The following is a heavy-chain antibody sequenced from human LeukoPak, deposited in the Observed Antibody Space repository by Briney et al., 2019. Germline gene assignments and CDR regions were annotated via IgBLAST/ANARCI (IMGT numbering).Heavy chain of an antibody. V-gene: IGHV1-18*01. D-gene: IGHD6-6*01. CDR2: ISAYNGNT. CDR3: ARVWGYSSSSMDY. Sequence: ASVKVSCKASGYTFTGYYIHWVRQAPGQGLEWVGWISAYNGNTNYTQKLQGRVTMTKDKSTSTAYMELRSLRSDDTAVYYCARVWGYSSSSMDYWGQETLLPVSS. CDR1: GYTFTGYY. J-gene: IGHJ4*02.